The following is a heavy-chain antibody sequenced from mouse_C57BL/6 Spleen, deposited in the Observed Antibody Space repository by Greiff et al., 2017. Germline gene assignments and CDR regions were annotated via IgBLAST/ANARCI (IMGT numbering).Heavy chain of an antibody. D-gene: IGHD1-1*01. CDR2: INPSNGGT. Sequence: VQLQQPGTELVKPGASVTLSCKASGYTFTSYWMHWVKQRPGQGLEWIGNINPSNGGTNYNEKFKSKATLTVDKTSSTAYMQLSSLTSEHSAVYYCTRSITTVVANDYAMDYWGQGTSVTVSS. J-gene: IGHJ4*01. CDR1: GYTFTSYW. V-gene: IGHV1-53*01. CDR3: TRSITTVVANDYAMDY.